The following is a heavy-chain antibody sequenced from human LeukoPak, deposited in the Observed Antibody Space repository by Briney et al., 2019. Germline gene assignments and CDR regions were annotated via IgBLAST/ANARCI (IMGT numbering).Heavy chain of an antibody. V-gene: IGHV1-69*13. CDR1: GGTFSSYA. CDR2: IIPIFGTA. D-gene: IGHD6-6*01. J-gene: IGHJ6*03. Sequence: GASVKVSCKASGGTFSSYAISWVRQAPGQGLEWMGGIIPIFGTANYAQKFQGRVTITADESTSTAYMELSSLRSEDTAVYYCARAAARPLSSSDYYYMDVWGKGTTVTVSS. CDR3: ARAAARPLSSSDYYYMDV.